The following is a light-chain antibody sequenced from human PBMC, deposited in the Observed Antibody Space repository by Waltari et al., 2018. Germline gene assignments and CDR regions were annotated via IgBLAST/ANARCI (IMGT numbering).Light chain of an antibody. CDR3: QQGNNNPYS. CDR1: QGISSY. V-gene: IGKV1D-13*01. Sequence: IQMSQSPSSLSASVGDRVTITCRASQGISSYLNWYQQKPGKAPKLLIYYANSLASGVPSRFSGSGSGTEFTLTISSLQPEDFATYYCQQGNNNPYSFGQGTKVEIK. J-gene: IGKJ2*03. CDR2: YAN.